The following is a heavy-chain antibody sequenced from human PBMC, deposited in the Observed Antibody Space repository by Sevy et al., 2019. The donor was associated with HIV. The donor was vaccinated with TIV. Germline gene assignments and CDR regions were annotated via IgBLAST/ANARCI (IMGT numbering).Heavy chain of an antibody. CDR2: ISSSSSYI. CDR3: ASRNGYSSSXYXDX. D-gene: IGHD6-13*01. J-gene: IGHJ4*02. V-gene: IGHV3-21*01. CDR1: GFTFSSYS. Sequence: GGSLRLSCAASGFTFSSYSMNWVRQAPGKGLEWVXSISSSSSYIYYADSVKGRFTISRDNAKNSLYLQMNSLRAEDTAVYYCASRNGYSSSXYXDXWGQGTLVTVSS.